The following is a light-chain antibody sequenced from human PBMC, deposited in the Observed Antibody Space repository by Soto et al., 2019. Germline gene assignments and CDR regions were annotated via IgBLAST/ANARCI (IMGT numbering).Light chain of an antibody. CDR3: AAWDDSLNGRWV. CDR2: SNN. CDR1: SSNIGSNY. Sequence: QSVLTQPPSASGTPGQRVTISCSGSSSNIGSNYMYWYQQLPGTAPKLLIYSNNQRPSGVPDRFSGSKSGTSASLAISGLQSEDEADYYCAAWDDSLNGRWVFGGGTKVTVL. J-gene: IGLJ3*02. V-gene: IGLV1-44*01.